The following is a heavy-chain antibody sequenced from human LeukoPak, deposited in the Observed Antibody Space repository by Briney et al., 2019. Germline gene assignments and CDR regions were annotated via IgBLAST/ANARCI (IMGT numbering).Heavy chain of an antibody. V-gene: IGHV1-2*02. Sequence: ASVKASCKASGGTFSRYAISWVRQAPGQGLEWMGGINPKSGGTSYAQKFQGRVTMTRDTSISTAYMELSRLTSDDTAVYYRASVTLSAYDGDYRGQGTLVTVSS. J-gene: IGHJ4*02. CDR2: INPKSGGT. D-gene: IGHD5-12*01. CDR3: ASVTLSAYDGDY. CDR1: GGTFSRYA.